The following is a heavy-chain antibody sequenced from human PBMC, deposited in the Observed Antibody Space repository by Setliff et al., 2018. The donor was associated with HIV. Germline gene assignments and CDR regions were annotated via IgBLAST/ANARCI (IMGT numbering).Heavy chain of an antibody. Sequence: GGSLRLSCAASGFKFDDYGMSWVRQAPGKGLEWVSGLNWRGDDTGYADSVEGRFTISRDNAKNSLYLQMNGLRAEDTAVYYCARDPGITAKPFYFDCWARERWSPSPQ. J-gene: IGHJ4*02. D-gene: IGHD1-20*01. CDR3: ARDPGITAKPFYFDC. CDR1: GFKFDDYG. CDR2: LNWRGDDT. V-gene: IGHV3-20*04.